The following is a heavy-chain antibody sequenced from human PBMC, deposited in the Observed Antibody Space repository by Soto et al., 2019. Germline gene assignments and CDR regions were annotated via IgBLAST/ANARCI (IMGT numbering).Heavy chain of an antibody. J-gene: IGHJ5*02. D-gene: IGHD3-3*01. Sequence: QVQLVQSGAEVKKPGSSVKVSCKASGGTFSSYTISWVRQAPGQGLEWMGRIIPILGIANYAQKFQGRVTIPAAKSPSTAYMELSSLRSEDTAVYFCAREVYYDFWSGYYPPSWFDPWGQGTLVTVSS. CDR2: IIPILGIA. CDR3: AREVYYDFWSGYYPPSWFDP. CDR1: GGTFSSYT. V-gene: IGHV1-69*08.